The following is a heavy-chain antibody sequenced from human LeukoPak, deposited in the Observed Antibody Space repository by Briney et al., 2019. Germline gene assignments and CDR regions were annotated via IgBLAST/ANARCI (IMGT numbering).Heavy chain of an antibody. CDR2: INPNDGDT. V-gene: IGHV1-2*02. CDR3: ARDNFLYCSSTCLFDY. CDR1: GYTFTDYY. J-gene: IGHJ4*02. Sequence: ASVKVSCKASGYTFTDYYMHWVRQAPGQGFEWMGWINPNDGDTNYAQKFQGRVTMTRDTSISTAHMEVSRLRSDDTAVYYCARDNFLYCSSTCLFDYWGQGTLVTVSS. D-gene: IGHD2-2*01.